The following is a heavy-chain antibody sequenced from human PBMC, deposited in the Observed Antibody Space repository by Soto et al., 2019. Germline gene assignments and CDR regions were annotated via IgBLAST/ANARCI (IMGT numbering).Heavy chain of an antibody. Sequence: GGSLRLSCAASGVTVSSNYMSWVRQAPGKGLEWVSVSYSGGSTYYADSVKGRFTISRDNSKNTLYLQMNSLRAEDTAVYYGSTKYSGSYYDYWGQGTLVTVSS. CDR1: GVTVSSNY. CDR3: STKYSGSYYDY. J-gene: IGHJ4*02. V-gene: IGHV3-53*01. D-gene: IGHD1-26*01. CDR2: SYSGGST.